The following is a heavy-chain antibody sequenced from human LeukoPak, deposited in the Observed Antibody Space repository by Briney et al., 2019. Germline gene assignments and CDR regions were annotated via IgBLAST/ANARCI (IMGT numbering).Heavy chain of an antibody. J-gene: IGHJ3*01. CDR3: ARASASWHYAFDL. CDR2: FYPGDSDT. Sequence: KPGESLKISCQGSGYSFTSYWIGWVRQRPGKGLECIGFFYPGDSDTRYSPSFQGQVTISADKSISTAYLQWSSLKAPDTAIYYCARASASWHYAFDLWGQGTMVTVSS. CDR1: GYSFTSYW. V-gene: IGHV5-51*01. D-gene: IGHD2-2*01.